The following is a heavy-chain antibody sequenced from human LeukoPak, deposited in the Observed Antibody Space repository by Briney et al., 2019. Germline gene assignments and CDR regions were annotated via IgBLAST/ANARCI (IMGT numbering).Heavy chain of an antibody. CDR3: AIPDPIVGASKVFDY. V-gene: IGHV1-8*01. J-gene: IGHJ4*02. CDR2: MNPDSGET. Sequence: GASVKVSCKASGYTFTSYDINWVRQVTGQGLEWMGWMNPDSGETGYAQKFQGRVTMTRNTSISTAYMELSSLISEDTAVYYCAIPDPIVGASKVFDYWGQGTLVTVSS. D-gene: IGHD1-26*01. CDR1: GYTFTSYD.